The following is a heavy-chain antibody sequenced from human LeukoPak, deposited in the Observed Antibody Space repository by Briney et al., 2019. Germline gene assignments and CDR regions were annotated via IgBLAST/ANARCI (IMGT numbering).Heavy chain of an antibody. V-gene: IGHV3-33*08. J-gene: IGHJ6*02. CDR1: GFTFSSYT. CDR2: TWYDGSNK. CDR3: ARGGHCSTTSCSNYDGMDV. D-gene: IGHD2-2*01. Sequence: GGSLRLSCAASGFTFSSYTMAWVRQAPGKGLEWVAATWYDGSNKYYADSVKGRFTISRDNSKNTLYLQMNRLRAEDTAVYFCARGGHCSTTSCSNYDGMDVWGQGTTLTVSS.